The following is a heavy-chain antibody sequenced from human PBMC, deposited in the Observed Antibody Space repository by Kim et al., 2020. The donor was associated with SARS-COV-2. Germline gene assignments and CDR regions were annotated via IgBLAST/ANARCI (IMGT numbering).Heavy chain of an antibody. CDR2: ISYDGGNA. V-gene: IGHV3-30*03. CDR3: ARDPAISGDFGY. Sequence: GGSLRLSCAASGFIFSSYDMHWVRQAPGKGLEWVAVISYDGGNAYYADSLKGRFTISRDISKNTLYLQMNSLRAEDTAVYYCARDPAISGDFGYWGQGTLVTVSS. CDR1: GFIFSSYD. D-gene: IGHD7-27*01. J-gene: IGHJ4*02.